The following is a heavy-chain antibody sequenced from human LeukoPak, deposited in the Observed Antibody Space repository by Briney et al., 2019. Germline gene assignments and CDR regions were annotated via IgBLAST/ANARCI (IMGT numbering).Heavy chain of an antibody. D-gene: IGHD3-3*01. Sequence: PSETLSLTCAVYGGSFSGYYWSWIRQPPGKGLEWIGEINHSGSTNYNPSLKSRVTISVDTSKNQFSLKLSSVTAADTAVYYCARGGQYYDFWSGYYDSYYFDYWGQGTLVTVSS. CDR3: ARGGQYYDFWSGYYDSYYFDY. J-gene: IGHJ4*02. V-gene: IGHV4-34*01. CDR2: INHSGST. CDR1: GGSFSGYY.